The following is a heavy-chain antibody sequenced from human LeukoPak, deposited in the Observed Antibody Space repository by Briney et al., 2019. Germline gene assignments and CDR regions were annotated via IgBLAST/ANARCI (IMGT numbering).Heavy chain of an antibody. CDR2: IYYSGST. D-gene: IGHD3-10*01. V-gene: IGHV4-30-4*08. Sequence: PSQTLSLTCTVSGGSISSGDYYWSWIRQPPGKGLEWIWYIYYSGSTYYNPSLKSRVTISVDTSKNQFSLKLSSVTAADTAVYYCARDGYYGSGSPHYMDVWGKGTTVTVSS. CDR1: GGSISSGDYY. J-gene: IGHJ6*03. CDR3: ARDGYYGSGSPHYMDV.